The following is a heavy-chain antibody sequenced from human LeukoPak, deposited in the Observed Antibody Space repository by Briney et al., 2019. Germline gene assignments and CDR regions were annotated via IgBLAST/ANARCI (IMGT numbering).Heavy chain of an antibody. V-gene: IGHV4-59*08. D-gene: IGHD6-19*01. J-gene: IGHJ4*02. Sequence: SETLSLTCAVYGGSFSGYYWSWIRQPPGKGLEWIGYIYYSGSTNYNPSLKSRVTISVDTSKNQFSLKLSSVTAADTAVYYCARHPRPEPTWLPDEYYFDYWGQGTLVTVSS. CDR3: ARHPRPEPTWLPDEYYFDY. CDR1: GGSFSGYY. CDR2: IYYSGST.